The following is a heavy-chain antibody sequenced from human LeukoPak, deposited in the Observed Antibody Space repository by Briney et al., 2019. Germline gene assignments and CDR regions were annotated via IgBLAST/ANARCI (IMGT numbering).Heavy chain of an antibody. V-gene: IGHV3-23*01. CDR2: ISGSGEST. CDR3: AKEYDRSGYEGTGFDY. CDR1: GFTFSSYA. Sequence: GGSLRLSCAASGFTFSSYAMSWVRQAPGKGLEWVSGISGSGESTYYADSVKGRFTISRDNSKKTLNLQMNSLRAEDTAVYYCAKEYDRSGYEGTGFDYWGQGTLVTVSS. J-gene: IGHJ4*02. D-gene: IGHD3-22*01.